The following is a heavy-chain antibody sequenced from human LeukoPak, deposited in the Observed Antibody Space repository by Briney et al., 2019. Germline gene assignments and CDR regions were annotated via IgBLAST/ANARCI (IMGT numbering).Heavy chain of an antibody. CDR1: GFTFSSYS. Sequence: GGSLRLSCAASGFTFSSYSMNWVRQAPGKGLEWVSSISSSSSYIYYADSVKGRFTISRDNAKNSLYLQMNSLRAEDTAVYYCARDRLRGYRSGGSCYPLDYWGQGTLVTVSS. D-gene: IGHD2-15*01. V-gene: IGHV3-21*01. CDR3: ARDRLRGYRSGGSCYPLDY. J-gene: IGHJ4*02. CDR2: ISSSSSYI.